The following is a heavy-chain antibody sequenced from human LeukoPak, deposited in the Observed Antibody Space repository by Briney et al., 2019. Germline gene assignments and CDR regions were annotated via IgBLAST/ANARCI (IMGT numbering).Heavy chain of an antibody. J-gene: IGHJ4*02. CDR1: GFTFSSCA. CDR2: IWYDGSNK. Sequence: GGSLTLSCAASGFTFSSCAMNWVRQAPGKGLEWVAVIWYDGSNKYYADSVKGRFTISRDNSKNTLYLQMNSLTAEDTAVYYCARDLGPYGDPQQVFDYWGQGTLVTVSS. D-gene: IGHD4-17*01. CDR3: ARDLGPYGDPQQVFDY. V-gene: IGHV3-33*08.